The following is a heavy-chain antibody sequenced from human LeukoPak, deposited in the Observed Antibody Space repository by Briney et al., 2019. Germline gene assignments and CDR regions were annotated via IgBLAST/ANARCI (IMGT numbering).Heavy chain of an antibody. CDR3: AKGRAYYDSSGSSEY. CDR1: GFTFSSYS. J-gene: IGHJ4*02. V-gene: IGHV3-23*01. Sequence: GASLKLSCAASGFTFSSYSMSWVRQAPGKGLEWVSGISASGGSTTNAQPVQGRFTISRDNSKNTLYLQMSSLRDEDTGVYFCAKGRAYYDSSGSSEYWGEGTLVTVSS. D-gene: IGHD3-22*01. CDR2: ISASGGST.